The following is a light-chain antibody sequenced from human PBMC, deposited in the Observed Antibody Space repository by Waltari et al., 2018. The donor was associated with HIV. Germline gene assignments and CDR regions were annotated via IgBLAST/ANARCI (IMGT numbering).Light chain of an antibody. J-gene: IGKJ2*01. V-gene: IGKV4-1*01. CDR3: QQYYSLPYT. Sequence: DIVMTQSPDSLAVSLGERATINCKSSQTVLYSSNNKNYLTWYQQRPRQPPKVVIYLAATRESGVPDRFSCSGSGTDFTLTINSLQAEDVAVYYCQQYYSLPYTFGRGTKLEIK. CDR1: QTVLYSSNNKNY. CDR2: LAA.